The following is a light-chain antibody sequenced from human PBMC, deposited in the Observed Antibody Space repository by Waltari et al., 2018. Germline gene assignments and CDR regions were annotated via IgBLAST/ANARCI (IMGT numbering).Light chain of an antibody. Sequence: DIVMTQSPDSLAVSLGERATINCKSSKSILYSSNNKNYLAWYQQKPGQPPKLLIYWASTRESGAPDRFSGSGSGTDFTLTISSLQAEDVAVYYCQQYYSTPYTFGQGTKLEIK. CDR1: KSILYSSNNKNY. J-gene: IGKJ2*01. V-gene: IGKV4-1*01. CDR3: QQYYSTPYT. CDR2: WAS.